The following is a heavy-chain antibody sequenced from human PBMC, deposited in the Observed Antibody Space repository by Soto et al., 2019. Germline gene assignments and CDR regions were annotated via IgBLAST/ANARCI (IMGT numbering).Heavy chain of an antibody. CDR1: GYTVSELS. CDR3: ARGFSSSWYDY. CDR2: FDPEAGEK. J-gene: IGHJ4*02. V-gene: IGHV1-24*01. Sequence: ASVKVSCKVSGYTVSELSMNWLRQGPGKALEWIGGFDPEAGEKIFSQKFQGRVITTEDTSTDFAHMELSSLRSEDTAVYYCARGFSSSWYDYWGQGTLVTVSS. D-gene: IGHD6-13*01.